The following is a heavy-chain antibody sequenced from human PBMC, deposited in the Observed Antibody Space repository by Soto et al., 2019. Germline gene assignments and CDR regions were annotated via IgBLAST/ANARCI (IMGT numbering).Heavy chain of an antibody. Sequence: QVQLVQSGGEVKKPGASVKVSCKASGYTFTSYGISWVRQPPGQGLEWMGYINTYNGNTNYAQNLQGRVTLTIDTSTRTAYMELRSLRSNNTAVYYCSRDLYRYNGNPTHKTLFDYWGQGSLVTVSA. J-gene: IGHJ4*02. V-gene: IGHV1-18*01. D-gene: IGHD1-20*01. CDR3: SRDLYRYNGNPTHKTLFDY. CDR1: GYTFTSYG. CDR2: INTYNGNT.